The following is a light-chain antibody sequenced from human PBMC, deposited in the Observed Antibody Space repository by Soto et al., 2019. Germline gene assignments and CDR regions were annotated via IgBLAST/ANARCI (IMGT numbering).Light chain of an antibody. CDR1: SSDIGAGYD. J-gene: IGLJ3*02. Sequence: QSVLTQPPSMSGAPGPRVTISCTGRSSDIGAGYDVHWYQQFPGTAPKLLIYSNINRPSGVPDRFSGSKSGTSASLAITGLQAEDEADYYCQSYDSSLGGSKGVFGGGTKLTVL. CDR3: QSYDSSLGGSKGV. V-gene: IGLV1-40*01. CDR2: SNI.